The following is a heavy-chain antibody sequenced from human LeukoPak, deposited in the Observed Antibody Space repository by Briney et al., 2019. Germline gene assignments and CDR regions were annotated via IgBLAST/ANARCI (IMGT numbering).Heavy chain of an antibody. CDR2: ITASSTYI. CDR3: ARDPTDF. Sequence: GGSLRLSRAASGFIFSSHNMIWVRQAPGKGLEWVASITASSTYIYYADSLEGRFTISRDNAKSSLFLQMDSLSPDDTAVYYCARDPTDFWGQGTLVTVSS. CDR1: GFIFSSHN. V-gene: IGHV3-21*01. D-gene: IGHD4-17*01. J-gene: IGHJ4*02.